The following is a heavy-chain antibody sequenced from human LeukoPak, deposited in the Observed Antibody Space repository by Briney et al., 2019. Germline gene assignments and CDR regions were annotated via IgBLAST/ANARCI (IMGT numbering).Heavy chain of an antibody. Sequence: GPVKVSCKASGYTFTSYDINWVRQATGQGLEWMGWMNPNSGNTGYAQKFQGRVTMTRNTSISTAYMELSSLRSEDTAVYYCARGLDYYGSGSYYNHYYYYGMDVWGQGTTVTVSS. V-gene: IGHV1-8*01. CDR1: GYTFTSYD. D-gene: IGHD3-10*01. J-gene: IGHJ6*02. CDR2: MNPNSGNT. CDR3: ARGLDYYGSGSYYNHYYYYGMDV.